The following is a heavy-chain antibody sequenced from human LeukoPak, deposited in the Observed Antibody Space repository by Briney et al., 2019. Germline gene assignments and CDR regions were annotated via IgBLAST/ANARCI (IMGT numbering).Heavy chain of an antibody. CDR3: ARNGRDQWLASDY. CDR1: GFTVSSNY. D-gene: IGHD6-19*01. Sequence: GSLRLSCAASGFTVSSNYMSWVRQAPGKGLGWVSVIYSGGSTYYADSVKGRFTISRDNSKNTLYLQMNSLRAEDTAVYYCARNGRDQWLASDYWGQGTLVTVSS. CDR2: IYSGGST. J-gene: IGHJ4*02. V-gene: IGHV3-53*01.